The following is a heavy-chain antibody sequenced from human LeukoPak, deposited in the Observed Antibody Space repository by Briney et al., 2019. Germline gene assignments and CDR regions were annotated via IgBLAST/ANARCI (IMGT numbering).Heavy chain of an antibody. CDR2: IIPIFGTA. V-gene: IGHV1-69*13. J-gene: IGHJ4*02. CDR1: GGTFSSYA. D-gene: IGHD2-2*01. Sequence: SVKVSCKASGGTFSSYAISWVRQAPGQGLEWMGGIIPIFGTANYAQKFQGRVTITADESTTPAYMELNSLRSEDTAVYYCALEFRTFYAVFDYWGQGTLVTVSS. CDR3: ALEFRTFYAVFDY.